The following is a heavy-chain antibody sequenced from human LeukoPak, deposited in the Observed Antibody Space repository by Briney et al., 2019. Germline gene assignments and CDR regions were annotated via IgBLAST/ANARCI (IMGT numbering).Heavy chain of an antibody. CDR1: GYTFTSYA. Sequence: ASVKVSCKASGYTFTSYAIHWVRQAPGQRLEWMGWVSAGNGNTKYSQNFQGRVTFISNTSATTAFMELSSLRSEDAAVYYCARDSGSGNNDYWGQGTLVTVSS. D-gene: IGHD1-26*01. CDR3: ARDSGSGNNDY. J-gene: IGHJ4*02. CDR2: VSAGNGNT. V-gene: IGHV1-3*01.